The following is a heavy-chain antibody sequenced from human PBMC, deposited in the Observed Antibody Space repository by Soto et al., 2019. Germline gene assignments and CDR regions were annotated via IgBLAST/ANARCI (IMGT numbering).Heavy chain of an antibody. J-gene: IGHJ6*03. CDR3: ARQASIAAHVYYYYYMDV. CDR2: IYPGDSDT. CDR1: GYSFTSYW. V-gene: IGHV5-51*01. D-gene: IGHD6-6*01. Sequence: GESLKISCKGSGYSFTSYWIGWVRQMPGKGLEWMGIIYPGDSDTRYSPSFQGQVTISADKSISTAYLQWSSLKDSDTAMYYCARQASIAAHVYYYYYMDVWCKGTTLTVSS.